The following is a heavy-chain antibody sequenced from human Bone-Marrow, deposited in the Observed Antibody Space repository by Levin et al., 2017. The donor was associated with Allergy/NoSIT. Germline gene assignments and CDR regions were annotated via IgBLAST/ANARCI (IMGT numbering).Heavy chain of an antibody. CDR2: ISSSGSHI. Sequence: GGSLRLSCAASGFTFVTYEMNWVRQAPGKGLEWLSYISSSGSHIYYADSVKGRFTISRDNAKNSLYLQMNSLRAEDTAVYYCARGGVGVDIGAFDIWGQGTMVTVSS. V-gene: IGHV3-48*03. CDR3: ARGGVGVDIGAFDI. CDR1: GFTFVTYE. J-gene: IGHJ3*02. D-gene: IGHD1-26*01.